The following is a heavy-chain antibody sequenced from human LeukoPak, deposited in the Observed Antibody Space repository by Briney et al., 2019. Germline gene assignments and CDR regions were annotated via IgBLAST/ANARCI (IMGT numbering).Heavy chain of an antibody. CDR1: GFSFSTYA. CDR2: ISGSGDNNDNT. V-gene: IGHV3-23*01. CDR3: SGSTSWYLDY. Sequence: PGGSLRLSCAASGFSFSTYAMSWVRQAPGKGLEWVSAISGSGDNNDNTYYADSVKGQFTISRDNSKNTLYLQMSSLRAEDAAVYSKSGSTSWYLDYWGQGTLVTVSS. D-gene: IGHD6-13*01. J-gene: IGHJ4*02.